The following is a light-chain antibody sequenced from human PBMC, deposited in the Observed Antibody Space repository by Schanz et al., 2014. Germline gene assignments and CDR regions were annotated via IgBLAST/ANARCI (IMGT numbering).Light chain of an antibody. CDR2: TSC. CDR1: SSNIGAGYD. J-gene: IGLJ3*02. V-gene: IGLV1-40*01. Sequence: QSVLTQPPSVSGAPGQRVTISCTGSSSNIGAGYDVHWYQQLPGTAPKLLIYTSCQRPSGVPDRFSGSKSDTSASLAISGLQSEDEADYYCCSYAGSTNLRFGGGTKLTVL. CDR3: CSYAGSTNLR.